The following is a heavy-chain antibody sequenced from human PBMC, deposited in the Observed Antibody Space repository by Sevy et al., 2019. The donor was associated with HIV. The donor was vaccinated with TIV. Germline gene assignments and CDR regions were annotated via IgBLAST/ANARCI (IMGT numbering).Heavy chain of an antibody. CDR2: ISFDATNK. V-gene: IGHV3-30-3*01. CDR1: GFTFNRYS. CDR3: ALERLSCDVAEYFYN. Sequence: GGSLRLSCAASGFTFNRYSMHWVRQAPGKGLEWVATISFDATNKHYPDSVKGRFTISRDNFQNSLFLQMDSLRPEDTAVYYWALERLSCDVAEYFYNWGQGTLVTVSS. J-gene: IGHJ1*01. D-gene: IGHD1-1*01.